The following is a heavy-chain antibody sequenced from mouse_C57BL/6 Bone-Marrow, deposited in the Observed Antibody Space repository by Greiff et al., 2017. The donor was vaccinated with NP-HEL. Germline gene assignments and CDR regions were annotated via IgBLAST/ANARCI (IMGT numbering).Heavy chain of an antibody. Sequence: EVHLVESGPGLVKPSQSLSLTCSVTGYSITSGYYWNWIRQFPGNKLEWMGYISYDGSNNYNPSLKNRISITRDTSKNQFFLKLNSVTTEDTATYYCATLRPSYYFDYWGQGTTLTVSS. J-gene: IGHJ2*01. D-gene: IGHD2-12*01. CDR1: GYSITSGYY. CDR2: ISYDGSN. V-gene: IGHV3-6*01. CDR3: ATLRPSYYFDY.